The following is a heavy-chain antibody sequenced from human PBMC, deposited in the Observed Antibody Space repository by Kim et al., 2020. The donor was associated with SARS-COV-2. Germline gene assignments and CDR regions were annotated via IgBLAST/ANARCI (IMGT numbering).Heavy chain of an antibody. CDR2: IYSGDSI. V-gene: IGHV3-66*01. CDR3: ARELSGGSFDY. D-gene: IGHD2-15*01. J-gene: IGHJ4*02. Sequence: GGSLRLSCAASGFTVSSNYMSWIRQAPGKGLEWVSIIYSGDSIYYADSVEGRFTISRDNSKNTLCLQMNSLRAEDTAVYYCARELSGGSFDYWGQGTLVTVST. CDR1: GFTVSSNY.